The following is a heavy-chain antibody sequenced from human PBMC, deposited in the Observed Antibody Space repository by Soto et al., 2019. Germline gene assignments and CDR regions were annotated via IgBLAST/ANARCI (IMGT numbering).Heavy chain of an antibody. D-gene: IGHD3-10*01. J-gene: IGHJ4*02. CDR2: INPGGSST. V-gene: IGHV3-74*01. CDR1: GFTFSSHW. CDR3: ARAGGADF. Sequence: EVQVVESGGGLVQPGGSLRLSCAASGFTFSSHWMHWVRQAAGKGLVWVSRINPGGSSTSYADSVKGRFTTSRDNAKNTMYLQMNSLRAEDTAVYYCARAGGADFWGQGTVVTVSS.